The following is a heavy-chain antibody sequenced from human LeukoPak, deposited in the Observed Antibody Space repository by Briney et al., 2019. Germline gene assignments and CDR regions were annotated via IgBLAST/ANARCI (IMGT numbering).Heavy chain of an antibody. V-gene: IGHV1-69*13. Sequence: GASVKVSCKASVGTFRSYAISWVRQAPGQGLEWMGGIIPIFGTANYAQKLQRRVTITADESTSTADMELSSLRSEDTAVYYCAREGIGLDAFDIWGQGTMVTVSS. J-gene: IGHJ3*02. CDR2: IIPIFGTA. CDR3: AREGIGLDAFDI. CDR1: VGTFRSYA. D-gene: IGHD6-13*01.